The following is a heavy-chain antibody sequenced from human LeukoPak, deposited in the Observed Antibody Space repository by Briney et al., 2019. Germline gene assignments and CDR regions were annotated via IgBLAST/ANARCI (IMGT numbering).Heavy chain of an antibody. V-gene: IGHV3-21*01. D-gene: IGHD2/OR15-2a*01. Sequence: GGSLRLSCAASGFTFSSYTMNWVRQAPGKGLEWVSSISSSSSFIYYADSVKGRFTISRDNAKNSLSLQMNTLRAEDTAVYYCAGDVRVDFWGQGTLVTVSS. CDR1: GFTFSSYT. J-gene: IGHJ4*02. CDR3: AGDVRVDF. CDR2: ISSSSSFI.